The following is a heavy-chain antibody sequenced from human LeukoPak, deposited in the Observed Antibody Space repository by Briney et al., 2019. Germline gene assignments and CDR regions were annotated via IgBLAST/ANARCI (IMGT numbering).Heavy chain of an antibody. CDR2: IPYDGSNK. V-gene: IGHV3-30-3*01. CDR1: GFTFSSYA. J-gene: IGHJ4*02. CDR3: ARDPETLAYFDY. Sequence: GGSLRLSSAASGFTFSSYAMHWVRQAPGKGLEWVAVIPYDGSNKYYADSVKGRFTISRDNSKNTLYLQMNSLRAEDTAVYYCARDPETLAYFDYWGQGTLVTVSS.